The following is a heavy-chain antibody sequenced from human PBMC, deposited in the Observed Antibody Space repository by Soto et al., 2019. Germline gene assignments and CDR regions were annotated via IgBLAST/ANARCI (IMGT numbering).Heavy chain of an antibody. CDR1: GYAFTGYG. J-gene: IGHJ5*02. Sequence: ASVKVSCKASGYAFTGYGTSWVRQAPGQGLEWMGWISAYNGNTNYAQKLQGRVTMTTDTSTSTAYMELRSLSSDDTAVYYCARDYCISTSCSPGPANWFDPWGQGTLVTSPQ. D-gene: IGHD2-2*01. CDR2: ISAYNGNT. V-gene: IGHV1-18*01. CDR3: ARDYCISTSCSPGPANWFDP.